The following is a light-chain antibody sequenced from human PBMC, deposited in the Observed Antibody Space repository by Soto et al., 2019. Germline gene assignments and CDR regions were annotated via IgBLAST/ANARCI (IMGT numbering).Light chain of an antibody. CDR1: SSDVGGYNY. V-gene: IGLV2-8*01. CDR2: EVS. Sequence: QSALTQPPSASGSPGQSVTISCIGTSSDVGGYNYVSWYQQHPGKAPKLMISEVSKRPSGVPDRFSGSKSGNTASLIVSGLQAEDEADYYCSSFAGNNNLVFGGGTKLTVL. J-gene: IGLJ2*01. CDR3: SSFAGNNNLV.